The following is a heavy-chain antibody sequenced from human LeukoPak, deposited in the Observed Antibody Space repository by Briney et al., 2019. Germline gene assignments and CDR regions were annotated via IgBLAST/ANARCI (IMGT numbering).Heavy chain of an antibody. CDR3: ARGYDFWSGYFGY. CDR1: GYTFTGYY. D-gene: IGHD3-3*01. CDR2: INPNSGGT. V-gene: IGHV1-2*02. Sequence: GASVKVSCTTSGYTFTGYYMHWVRQAPGQGLEWMGWINPNSGGTNYAQKFQGRVTMTRDTSISTAYMELSRLRSDDTAVYYCARGYDFWSGYFGYWGQGTLVTVSS. J-gene: IGHJ4*02.